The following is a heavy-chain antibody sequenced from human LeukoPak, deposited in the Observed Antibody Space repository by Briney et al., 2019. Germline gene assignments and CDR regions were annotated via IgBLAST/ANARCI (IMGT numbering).Heavy chain of an antibody. J-gene: IGHJ6*02. CDR3: ARDRQYCSSTSCYGTYYYYGMDV. Sequence: GGSLRLSCAASGFTFSSYDMHWVRQATGKGLEWVSAIGTAGDTYYPGSVKGRFTISRENAKNSLYLQMNSLRAGDTAVYYCARDRQYCSSTSCYGTYYYYGMDVWGQGTTVTVSS. CDR2: IGTAGDT. CDR1: GFTFSSYD. D-gene: IGHD2-2*01. V-gene: IGHV3-13*01.